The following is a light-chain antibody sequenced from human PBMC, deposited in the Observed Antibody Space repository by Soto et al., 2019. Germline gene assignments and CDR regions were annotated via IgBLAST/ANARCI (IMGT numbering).Light chain of an antibody. CDR2: GAS. CDR1: QSVSSSY. Sequence: EIVLTQSPGTLSLSPGETATLSCRASQSVSSSYLAWYQQKPGQAPRLLIYGASSRATGIPDRFSGSGSGTDFTLTISRLEPEDFAVYYCQQYGGSPWTFGQGTKVDIK. CDR3: QQYGGSPWT. V-gene: IGKV3-20*01. J-gene: IGKJ1*01.